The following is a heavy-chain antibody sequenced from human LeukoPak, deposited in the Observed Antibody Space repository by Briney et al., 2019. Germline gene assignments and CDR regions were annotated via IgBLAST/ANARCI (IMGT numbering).Heavy chain of an antibody. J-gene: IGHJ4*02. Sequence: SETLSLTCTASGGSISSYYWSWIRQPPGKGLEWIGYIYYSGSTNYNPSLKSRVTISVDTSKNQFSLKLSSVTAADTAVYYCARHGGWGTGKTDYWGQGTLVTVSS. V-gene: IGHV4-59*08. CDR2: IYYSGST. D-gene: IGHD6-19*01. CDR3: ARHGGWGTGKTDY. CDR1: GGSISSYY.